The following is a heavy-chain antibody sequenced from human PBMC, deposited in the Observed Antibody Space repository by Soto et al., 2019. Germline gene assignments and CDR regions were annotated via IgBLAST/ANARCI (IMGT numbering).Heavy chain of an antibody. D-gene: IGHD3-22*01. CDR2: MKSDGSGT. Sequence: EVQLVESGGGLVQPGASLTLSCAASGFPFSSDWMHWVRQAPGKGLVWVSRMKSDGSGTYYADSVQDRFTISRDNARYTLYLQMSSVRVEDTAVYFCARGDGDRYDGNGYLGRHWGQGTLVTVSS. CDR1: GFPFSSDW. CDR3: ARGDGDRYDGNGYLGRH. V-gene: IGHV3-74*01. J-gene: IGHJ4*02.